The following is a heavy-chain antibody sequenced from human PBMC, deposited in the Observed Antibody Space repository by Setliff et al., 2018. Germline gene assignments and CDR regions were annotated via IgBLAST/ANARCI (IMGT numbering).Heavy chain of an antibody. CDR2: IYHSGST. J-gene: IGHJ4*02. CDR3: ARGRIQLWKYYFDY. CDR1: GYSISSGYY. D-gene: IGHD5-18*01. Sequence: SETLSLTCAVSGYSISSGYYWGWIRQPPGKGLEWIGSIYHSGSTYYNPSLKGRVTISMDTSKNQFSLKLTSVTAADTAVYYCARGRIQLWKYYFDYWGQGTLVTVSS. V-gene: IGHV4-38-2*01.